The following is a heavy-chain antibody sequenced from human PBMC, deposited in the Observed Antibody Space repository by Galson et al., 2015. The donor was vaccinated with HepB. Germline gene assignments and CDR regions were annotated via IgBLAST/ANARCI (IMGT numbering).Heavy chain of an antibody. CDR1: RFTFTSYA. V-gene: IGHV3-30*04. CDR2: ISSDGSNK. J-gene: IGHJ4*02. D-gene: IGHD6-19*01. Sequence: SLRLSCAASRFTFTSYAMHWVRQAPGKGLEWLALISSDGSNKCYADSVKGRFTISRDNSKSTLYLQMNSLRPEHTAVYYCARGGRNTGWYWPDSWGQGTLVTVSS. CDR3: ARGGRNTGWYWPDS.